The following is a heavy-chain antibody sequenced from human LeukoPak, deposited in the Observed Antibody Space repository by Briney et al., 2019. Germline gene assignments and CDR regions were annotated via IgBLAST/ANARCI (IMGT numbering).Heavy chain of an antibody. J-gene: IGHJ4*02. Sequence: GASVKVSCKGSRDTFNDYAITWVRQAPGQGLEWMGGTFPMFGTSTYAQKFQGRITITTDESTTTAYMELTSLTSEDTAVYYCARGKQLWNFDSWGQGTLVTVSS. CDR2: TFPMFGTS. CDR3: ARGKQLWNFDS. V-gene: IGHV1-69*05. CDR1: RDTFNDYA. D-gene: IGHD5-18*01.